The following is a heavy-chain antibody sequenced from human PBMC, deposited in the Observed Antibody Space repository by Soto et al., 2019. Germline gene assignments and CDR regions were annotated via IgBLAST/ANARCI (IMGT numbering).Heavy chain of an antibody. J-gene: IGHJ6*02. CDR1: GGTFSSYA. D-gene: IGHD1-1*01. CDR2: IIPIFGTA. Sequence: SVKVSCKASGGTFSSYAISWVRQAPGQGLEWMGGIIPIFGTANYAQKFQGRVTITADESTSTAYIELSSLRSEDTAVYYCARDPGNWNDGLVSNYYYGMDVWGQGTTVTVSS. V-gene: IGHV1-69*13. CDR3: ARDPGNWNDGLVSNYYYGMDV.